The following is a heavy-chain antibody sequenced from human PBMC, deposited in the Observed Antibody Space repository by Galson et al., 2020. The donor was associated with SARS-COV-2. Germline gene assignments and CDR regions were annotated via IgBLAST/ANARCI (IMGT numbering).Heavy chain of an antibody. V-gene: IGHV3-21*01. J-gene: IGHJ4*02. CDR1: GFTFSSYS. CDR3: ARGEYYYDSSGYPLDY. Sequence: GESLKISCAASGFTFSSYSMNWVRQAPGKGLEWVSSISSSYIYYADSVKGRFTISRDNAKNSLYLQMNSLRAEDTAVYYCARGEYYYDSSGYPLDYLGQGTLVTVSS. D-gene: IGHD3-22*01. CDR2: ISSSYI.